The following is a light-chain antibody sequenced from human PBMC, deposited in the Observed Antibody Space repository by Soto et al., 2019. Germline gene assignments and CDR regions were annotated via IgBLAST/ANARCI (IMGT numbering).Light chain of an antibody. Sequence: QSVLTQPPSASGTPGQRVTISCSGSSSNIGSNYVYWYQRLPGTAPKLLIYRNKHRPSAVPDRLPGSKSGTSASLAISWLRFEDEADYDWATWVDSLTVWVFGGGTKVTVL. CDR1: SSNIGSNY. CDR3: ATWVDSLTVWV. V-gene: IGLV1-47*01. J-gene: IGLJ3*02. CDR2: RNK.